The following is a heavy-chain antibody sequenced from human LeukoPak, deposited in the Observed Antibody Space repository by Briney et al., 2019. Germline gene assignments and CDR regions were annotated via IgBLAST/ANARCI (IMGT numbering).Heavy chain of an antibody. CDR1: GYSFTSYW. CDR2: IYPGDSDT. D-gene: IGHD3-9*01. CDR3: ARRWGTYDILTGYYRDQDAFDI. J-gene: IGHJ3*02. Sequence: GESLKISCEGSGYSFTSYWIGWVRQMPGKGLEWMGIIYPGDSDTRYSPSFQGQVTISADKSISTAYLQWSSLKASDTAIYYCARRWGTYDILTGYYRDQDAFDIWGQGTMVTVSS. V-gene: IGHV5-51*01.